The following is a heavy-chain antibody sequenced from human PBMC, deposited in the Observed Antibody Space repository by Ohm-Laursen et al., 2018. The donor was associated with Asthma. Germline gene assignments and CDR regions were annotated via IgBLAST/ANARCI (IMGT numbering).Heavy chain of an antibody. D-gene: IGHD2-15*01. Sequence: ASVKVSCKASGYTFTSYAMNWVRQAPGQGLEWMGWINTNTGNPTYAQGFTGRFVLSLDTSVSTASLQISSLKTEDTAVYYCARGRYCSGGRCYKDSWGQGTLVTVSS. J-gene: IGHJ5*01. CDR1: GYTFTSYA. CDR2: INTNTGNP. V-gene: IGHV7-4-1*02. CDR3: ARGRYCSGGRCYKDS.